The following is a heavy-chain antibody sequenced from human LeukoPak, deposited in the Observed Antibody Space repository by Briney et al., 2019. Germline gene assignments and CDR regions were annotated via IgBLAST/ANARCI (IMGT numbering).Heavy chain of an antibody. J-gene: IGHJ4*02. V-gene: IGHV3-9*03. CDR3: AKGITEILGDSSGWSNYFDY. Sequence: GGSLRLSCAASGFTFDDYAMHWVRQAPGKGLEWVSGISWNSGSIGYADSVKGRFTISRDNAKNSLYLQMNSLRAEDMALYYCAKGITEILGDSSGWSNYFDYWGQGTLVTVSS. CDR1: GFTFDDYA. CDR2: ISWNSGSI. D-gene: IGHD6-19*01.